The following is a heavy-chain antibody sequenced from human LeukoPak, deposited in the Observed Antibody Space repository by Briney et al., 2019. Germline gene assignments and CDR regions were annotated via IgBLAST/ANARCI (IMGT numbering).Heavy chain of an antibody. CDR2: IYYSGST. CDR3: ARGLTTVRSSFDY. V-gene: IGHV4-31*03. J-gene: IGHJ4*02. D-gene: IGHD4-11*01. Sequence: SETLSLTCTVSGGSISSGGYYWSWIRQHPGKGLEWIGYIYYSGSTYYNPSLKSRVTMSVDSSKNQFSLKLSSVTAADTAVYYCARGLTTVRSSFDYWGQGTLVTVSS. CDR1: GGSISSGGYY.